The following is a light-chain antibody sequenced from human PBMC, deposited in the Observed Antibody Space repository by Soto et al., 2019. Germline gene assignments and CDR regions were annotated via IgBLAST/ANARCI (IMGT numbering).Light chain of an antibody. Sequence: EIVLPQSPGTLSLSPGESSTLSCRASQSVSNNYLAWYQQKPGQAPRLLIYGASNRATGIPDRFSGSGSGTEFTLTISSLQPDDFATYYCQQYNSYWTFGQGTKVDIK. CDR3: QQYNSYWT. J-gene: IGKJ1*01. CDR2: GAS. CDR1: QSVSNNY. V-gene: IGKV3-20*01.